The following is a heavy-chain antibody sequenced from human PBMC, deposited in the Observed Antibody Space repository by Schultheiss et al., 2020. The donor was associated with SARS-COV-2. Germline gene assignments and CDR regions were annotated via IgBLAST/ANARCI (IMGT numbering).Heavy chain of an antibody. V-gene: IGHV3-48*01. Sequence: GESLKISCAASGFTFSSYSMNWVRQAPGKGLEWVSYISSSSSTIYYADSVKGRFTISRDNAKNSLYLQMNSLRAEDTAVYYCARSYFEDIVVVVAATIDAFDIWGQGTTVTVSS. CDR2: ISSSSSTI. J-gene: IGHJ3*02. CDR1: GFTFSSYS. D-gene: IGHD2-15*01. CDR3: ARSYFEDIVVVVAATIDAFDI.